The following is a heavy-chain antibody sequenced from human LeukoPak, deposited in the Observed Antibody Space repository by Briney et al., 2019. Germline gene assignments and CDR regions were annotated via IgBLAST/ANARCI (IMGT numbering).Heavy chain of an antibody. D-gene: IGHD4-17*01. CDR3: ACVTNSGSSCRFDY. V-gene: IGHV3-74*01. CDR2: IKSDGSSI. CDR1: GFTFSNYW. J-gene: IGHJ4*02. Sequence: GGSLRLSCAASGFTFSNYWMHWVRQAPGKGLVWVSRIKSDGSSITYADSVKGRFTISRDNAKNTLYLQMNSLRAEDTAVYYCACVTNSGSSCRFDYWGQGTLVTVSS.